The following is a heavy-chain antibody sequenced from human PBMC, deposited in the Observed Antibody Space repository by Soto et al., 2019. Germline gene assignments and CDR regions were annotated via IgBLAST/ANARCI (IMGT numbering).Heavy chain of an antibody. CDR3: ARDNVCSGGSCFRLFDY. CDR2: IYYSGST. Sequence: PSETLSLTCTVSGGSISSGGYYWSWIRQHPGKGLEWIGYIYYSGSTYYNPSLKSRVTISVDTSKNQFSLKLSSVTAADTAVYYCARDNVCSGGSCFRLFDYWGQGTLVTVSS. CDR1: GGSISSGGYY. J-gene: IGHJ4*02. V-gene: IGHV4-31*03. D-gene: IGHD2-15*01.